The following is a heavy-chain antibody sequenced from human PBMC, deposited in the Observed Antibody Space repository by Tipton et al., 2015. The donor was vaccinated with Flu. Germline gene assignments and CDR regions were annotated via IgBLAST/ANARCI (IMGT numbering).Heavy chain of an antibody. CDR1: GGSISSYY. CDR2: IYTSGST. CDR3: ARKYGSGSYSPYYYYYYMDV. J-gene: IGHJ6*03. D-gene: IGHD3-10*01. Sequence: TLSLTCTVSGGSISSYYWSWIRQPAEKGLEWIGRIYTSGSTNYNPSLKSRVTMSVDTSKNQFSLKLSSVTAADTAVYYCARKYGSGSYSPYYYYYYMDVWGKGTTVTVSS. V-gene: IGHV4-4*07.